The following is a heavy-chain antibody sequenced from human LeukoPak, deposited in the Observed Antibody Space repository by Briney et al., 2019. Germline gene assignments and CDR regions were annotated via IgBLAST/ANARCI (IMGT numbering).Heavy chain of an antibody. J-gene: IGHJ4*02. CDR2: INPSGGST. CDR3: ARVDTIYSSSSEWDFDY. CDR1: GYTFTSYY. D-gene: IGHD6-6*01. Sequence: ASVKVSCKASGYTFTSYYMHWVRQAPGQGLEWMGIINPSGGSTSYAQKFQGRVTMTRDTSTSTVYMELRSLRSEDTAVYYCARVDTIYSSSSEWDFDYWGQGTLVTVSS. V-gene: IGHV1-46*01.